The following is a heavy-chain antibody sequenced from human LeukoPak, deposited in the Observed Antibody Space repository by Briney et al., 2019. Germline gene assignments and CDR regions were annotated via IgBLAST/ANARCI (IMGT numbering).Heavy chain of an antibody. V-gene: IGHV4-59*08. CDR2: IYYTGGT. Sequence: SETLSLTCTVSVGSIGSNYWTWIRQPPGKGLEYIGYIYYTGGTNYNPSLKSRVTISVDPSKNQFSLKLSSVTAADTAVYFCAKYGNSGWVIDNWGQGTLVTVSS. D-gene: IGHD6-19*01. CDR1: VGSIGSNY. CDR3: AKYGNSGWVIDN. J-gene: IGHJ4*02.